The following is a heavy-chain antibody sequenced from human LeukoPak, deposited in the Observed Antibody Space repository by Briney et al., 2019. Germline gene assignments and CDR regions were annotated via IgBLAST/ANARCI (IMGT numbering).Heavy chain of an antibody. V-gene: IGHV3-11*01. CDR3: ARDRHGMDV. J-gene: IGHJ6*02. CDR2: ISGSGTTI. Sequence: EWVSYISGSGTTIYYADSVRGQFTISRDNAKNSLYLQMNSLRAEDTAVYYCARDRHGMDVWGQGTTVTVSS.